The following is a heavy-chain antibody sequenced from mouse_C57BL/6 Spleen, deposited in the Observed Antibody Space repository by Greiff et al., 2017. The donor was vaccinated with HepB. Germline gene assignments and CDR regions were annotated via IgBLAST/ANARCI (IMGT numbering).Heavy chain of an antibody. CDR1: GYALSSSW. CDR3: ARYYYSNYGSMDY. CDR2: IYPGDGDT. Sequence: QVQLQQSGPELVKPGASAKISCKASGYALSSSWMNWVKQRPGKGLEWIGRIYPGDGDTNYNGKFKGKATLTADKSSSTAYMHLSSLTSEDSAVYFCARYYYSNYGSMDYWGQGTSVTVSS. D-gene: IGHD2-5*01. V-gene: IGHV1-82*01. J-gene: IGHJ4*01.